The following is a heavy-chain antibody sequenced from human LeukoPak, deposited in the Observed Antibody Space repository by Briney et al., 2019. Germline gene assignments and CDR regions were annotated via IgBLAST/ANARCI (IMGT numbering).Heavy chain of an antibody. Sequence: SETLSLTCTVSRGFIRHSSYYWGWIRQPPGKGLEWIGSIYYSGSTYYNPPLKSRVTISVDTSKNQFSLKLSSVTAADTAVYYGARTYGDYLSNIQHWGQGPLVTVFS. CDR3: ARTYGDYLSNIQH. CDR2: IYYSGST. J-gene: IGHJ1*01. D-gene: IGHD4-17*01. V-gene: IGHV4-39*01. CDR1: RGFIRHSSYY.